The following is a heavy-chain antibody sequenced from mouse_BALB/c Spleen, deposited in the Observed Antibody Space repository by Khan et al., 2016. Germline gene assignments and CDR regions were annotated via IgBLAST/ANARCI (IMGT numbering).Heavy chain of an antibody. Sequence: EVELVASGGGLVQPGGSLKLSCAASGFDFSRYWMSRVRQAPGKGLEWIGEINPDSSTINYTTSLKDKFIISRDNAKHTMYLQMSQVRSEDTSLYYCASTFWYFDVWGAGTTVTVSS. V-gene: IGHV4-1*02. J-gene: IGHJ1*01. CDR1: GFDFSRYW. CDR2: INPDSSTI. CDR3: ASTFWYFDV.